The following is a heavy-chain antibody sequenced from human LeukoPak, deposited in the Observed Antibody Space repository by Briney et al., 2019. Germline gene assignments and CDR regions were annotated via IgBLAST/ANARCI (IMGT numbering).Heavy chain of an antibody. V-gene: IGHV4-39*07. CDR2: NYYSEST. D-gene: IGHD4-11*01. Sequence: SETLSLTCTVSGRSISSSNYYWGWLRQPPGKGLEWVGSNYYSESTYYNPSLKSRFTISVDTAKTQFSLELSSVTAGGPVLYYCARDGLHGSHSSYYSRDVSG. CDR3: ARDGLHGSHSSYYSRDV. CDR1: GRSISSSNYY. J-gene: IGHJ6*01.